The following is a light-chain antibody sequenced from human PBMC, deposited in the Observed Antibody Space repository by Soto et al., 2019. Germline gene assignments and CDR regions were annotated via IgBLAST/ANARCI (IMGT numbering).Light chain of an antibody. Sequence: QSALTQPSSLSESPGQSITISFTGTSSDIGASTFVSWYQQHPGKAPKLLIYEVSNRPSGISNRFSGSKSANTASLTISGLQAEDEADYYCSSARRDNTWVFGGGTKATVL. V-gene: IGLV2-14*03. CDR1: SSDIGASTF. CDR3: SSARRDNTWV. J-gene: IGLJ3*02. CDR2: EVS.